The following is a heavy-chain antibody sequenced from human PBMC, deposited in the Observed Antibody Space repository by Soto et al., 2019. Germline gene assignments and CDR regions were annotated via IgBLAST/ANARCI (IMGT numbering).Heavy chain of an antibody. V-gene: IGHV3-21*01. J-gene: IGHJ4*02. CDR2: ISGSSSYI. CDR1: VVSFSDYS. Sequence: PGGSLRLSCVVSVVSFSDYSMNWVRHAPGKGLEWVALISGSSSYIYYADSVKGRFTISRDNAKNSLFLQMDSLRVEDTAVYYCARSGEILQTFDSWGQGTLVTVSS. D-gene: IGHD1-26*01. CDR3: ARSGEILQTFDS.